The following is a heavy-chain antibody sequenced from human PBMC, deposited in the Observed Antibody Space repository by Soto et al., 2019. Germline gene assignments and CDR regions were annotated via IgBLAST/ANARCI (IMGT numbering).Heavy chain of an antibody. J-gene: IGHJ4*02. CDR2: ISYDGSNK. D-gene: IGHD3-9*01. V-gene: IGHV3-30*18. Sequence: GSLRLSCAASGFTFSSYGMHWVRQAPGKGLEWVAVISYDGSNKYYADSVKGRFTISRDNSKNTLYLQMNSLRAEDTAVYYCAKDLVGSRPYFDWLVGGAFDYWGQGTLVTVSS. CDR1: GFTFSSYG. CDR3: AKDLVGSRPYFDWLVGGAFDY.